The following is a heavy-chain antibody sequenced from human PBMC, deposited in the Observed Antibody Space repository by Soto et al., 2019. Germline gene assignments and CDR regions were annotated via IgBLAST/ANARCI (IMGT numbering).Heavy chain of an antibody. CDR1: GGSISSGGYY. CDR2: IYYSGST. Sequence: QVQLQESGPGLVKPSQTLSLTCAVSGGSISSGGYYWSWIRQHPGKGLEWIGYIYYSGSTYYNPSLKSRVTISIDTSKNQFSLNLSSVTDADTAVYYCARDPNPIFDTWGQGILVNVSS. V-gene: IGHV4-31*11. CDR3: ARDPNPIFDT. D-gene: IGHD3-3*01. J-gene: IGHJ5*02.